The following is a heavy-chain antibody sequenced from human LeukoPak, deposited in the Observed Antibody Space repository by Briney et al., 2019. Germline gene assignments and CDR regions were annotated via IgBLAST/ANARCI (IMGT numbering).Heavy chain of an antibody. V-gene: IGHV4-39*07. CDR1: GGSISSSSYY. Sequence: SETLSLTCTVSGGSISSSSYYWGWIRQPPGKGLEWIGSIYYSGSTYYNPSLKSRVTISVDTSKNQFSLKLSSVTAADTAVYYCARRVLLWFGEFLGWFDPWGQGTLVTVSS. CDR2: IYYSGST. D-gene: IGHD3-10*01. J-gene: IGHJ5*02. CDR3: ARRVLLWFGEFLGWFDP.